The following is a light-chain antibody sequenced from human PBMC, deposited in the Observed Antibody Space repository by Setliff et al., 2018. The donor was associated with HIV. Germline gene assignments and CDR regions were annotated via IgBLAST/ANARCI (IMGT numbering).Light chain of an antibody. J-gene: IGLJ3*02. CDR1: SSDVGGYNY. CDR2: EVS. CDR3: SSYTSSGTPV. V-gene: IGLV2-14*01. Sequence: QSVLTQPTSVSGSPGQSITISCTGTSSDVGGYNYVSWYQHRPGKAPKVVIYEVSNRPSGVSNRFSVSKSGNTASLTISGLQAEEEADYYCSSYTSSGTPVLGGGTKVTVL.